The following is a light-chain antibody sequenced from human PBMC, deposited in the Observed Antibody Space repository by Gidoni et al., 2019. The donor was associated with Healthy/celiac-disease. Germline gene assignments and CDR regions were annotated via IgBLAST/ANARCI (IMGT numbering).Light chain of an antibody. CDR1: SSNIGSSA. Sequence: QSVLTQPPSASGTPGQRVTISCSGSSSNIGSSAVNWYQQLPGTAPKLLIYSHNQRPSGVPDRFSASKSGTSASLAISGLQSEDESDYYCATWDDSLNGPVFGGGTKLTVL. CDR3: ATWDDSLNGPV. V-gene: IGLV1-44*01. J-gene: IGLJ3*02. CDR2: SHN.